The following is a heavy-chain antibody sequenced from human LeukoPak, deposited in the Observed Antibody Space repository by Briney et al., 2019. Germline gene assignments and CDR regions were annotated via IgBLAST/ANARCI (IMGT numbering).Heavy chain of an antibody. V-gene: IGHV3-23*01. Sequence: GGSLRLSCAASGFTFSSSAMSWVRQAPGKGLEWVSAISNNGGYTYYADSVKGRFTISRDNSKNTLYLQMNSLRAEDTGVYYCAKDHYWSIDYWGRGTLVTVSS. CDR1: GFTFSSSA. CDR3: AKDHYWSIDY. D-gene: IGHD3-3*01. CDR2: ISNNGGYT. J-gene: IGHJ4*02.